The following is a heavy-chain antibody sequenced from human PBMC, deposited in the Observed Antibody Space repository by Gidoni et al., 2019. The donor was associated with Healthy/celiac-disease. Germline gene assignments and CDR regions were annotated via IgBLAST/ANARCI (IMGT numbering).Heavy chain of an antibody. CDR3: AKDLLQQLVRGGWFDP. CDR2: ISGRGGST. V-gene: IGHV3-23*01. CDR1: GFTFRSYA. J-gene: IGHJ5*02. D-gene: IGHD6-13*01. Sequence: EVQLLESGGGLVQPGGSLRLSCAASGFTFRSYAMSWVRQAPGKGLEWVSAISGRGGSTYYADSVKGRFTISRDNSKNTLYLQMNSLRAEDTAVYYCAKDLLQQLVRGGWFDPWGQGTLVTVSS.